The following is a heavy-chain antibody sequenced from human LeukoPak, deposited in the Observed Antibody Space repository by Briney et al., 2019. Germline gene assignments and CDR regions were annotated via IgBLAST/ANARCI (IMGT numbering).Heavy chain of an antibody. J-gene: IGHJ3*02. Sequence: SETLSLTCTVSGGSISSSSYYWGWIRQPPGKGLEWIGSIYYSGSTYYNPFLKSLVTISGDTSKNHFSLKLSSVTAADAAVYYCARPPRYYDSRGYYFVACDIWGQGTMVTVSS. CDR3: ARPPRYYDSRGYYFVACDI. CDR1: GGSISSSSYY. V-gene: IGHV4-39*02. D-gene: IGHD3-22*01. CDR2: IYYSGST.